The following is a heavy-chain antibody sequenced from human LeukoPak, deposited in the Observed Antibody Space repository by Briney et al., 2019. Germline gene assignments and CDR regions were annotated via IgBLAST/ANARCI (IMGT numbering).Heavy chain of an antibody. CDR1: GFTFSSYG. D-gene: IGHD6-19*01. CDR3: AKVGRSSGWLNWFGP. CDR2: ISYDGSNK. J-gene: IGHJ5*02. Sequence: GRSLRLSCAASGFTFSSYGMHWVRQAPGKGLEWVAVISYDGSNKYYADSVKGRFTISRDNSKNTPYLQMNSLRAEDTAVYYCAKVGRSSGWLNWFGPWGQGTLVTVSS. V-gene: IGHV3-30*18.